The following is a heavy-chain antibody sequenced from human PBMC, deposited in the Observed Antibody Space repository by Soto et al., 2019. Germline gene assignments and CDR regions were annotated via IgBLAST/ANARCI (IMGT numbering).Heavy chain of an antibody. CDR3: ARAKNPHIVVVTANWFDP. J-gene: IGHJ5*02. Sequence: QVQLQESGPGLVKPSQTLSLTCTVSGGSISSGGYYWSWIRQHPGKGLEWIGYIYYSGSTYYNPSLKTRVTISVDPSKNQFSLKLSSVTAADTAVYYCARAKNPHIVVVTANWFDPWGQGTLVTVSS. CDR1: GGSISSGGYY. V-gene: IGHV4-31*03. CDR2: IYYSGST. D-gene: IGHD2-21*02.